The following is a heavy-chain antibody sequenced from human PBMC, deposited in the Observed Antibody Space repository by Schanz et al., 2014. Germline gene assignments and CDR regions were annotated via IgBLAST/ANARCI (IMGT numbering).Heavy chain of an antibody. D-gene: IGHD3-10*01. V-gene: IGHV3-23*01. CDR1: GFTFSSYA. CDR3: AKDPRGDKNDRAYYFDY. J-gene: IGHJ4*02. CDR2: ISSGGNP. Sequence: EVHLLDSWGGLVQPGGSLRLSCAASGFTFSSYAMSWVRQSPGKGLEWVSSISSGGNPYYANSVKGRFGITRDNSENTLYLQSSRLRVEETAVYYCAKDPRGDKNDRAYYFDYWGRGTLVSVSS.